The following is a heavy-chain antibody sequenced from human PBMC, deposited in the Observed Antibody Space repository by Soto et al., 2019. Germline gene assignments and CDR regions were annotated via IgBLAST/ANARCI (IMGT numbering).Heavy chain of an antibody. J-gene: IGHJ6*02. CDR2: INHSGST. CDR1: GGSFSGYY. CDR3: ARRILRSYYYYGMDV. V-gene: IGHV4-34*01. D-gene: IGHD3-16*01. Sequence: SETLSLTCAVYGGSFSGYYWSWISQPPGKGLEWIGEINHSGSTNYNPSLKSRVTISVDTSKNQFSLKLSSVTAADTAVYYCARRILRSYYYYGMDVWGQGTTVTVSS.